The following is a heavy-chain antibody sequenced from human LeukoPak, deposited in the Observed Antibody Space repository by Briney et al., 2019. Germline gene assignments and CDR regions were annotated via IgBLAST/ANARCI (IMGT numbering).Heavy chain of an antibody. J-gene: IGHJ4*02. CDR3: AREGPGLSFDY. D-gene: IGHD2-15*01. CDR2: IYHSGST. Sequence: SQTLSLTCTVSGGSISSGGYYWSWIRQPPGKGLEWIGYIYHSGSTYYNPSLKSRVTISVDRSKNQFSLKLSSVTAADTAVYYCAREGPGLSFDYWGQGTLVTVSS. CDR1: GGSISSGGYY. V-gene: IGHV4-30-2*01.